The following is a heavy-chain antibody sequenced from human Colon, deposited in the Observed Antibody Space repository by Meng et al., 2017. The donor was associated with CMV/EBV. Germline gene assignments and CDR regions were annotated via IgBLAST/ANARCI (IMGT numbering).Heavy chain of an antibody. Sequence: AGFTFSDAWMSWVRQAPGKGLEWVGRIKTKANGETIDYAAPVKGRFTISRDDSKNTLYLQMNNLRTEDTGIYYCNTETGPWYRVYWGQGTLVTVSS. V-gene: IGHV3-15*01. CDR2: IKTKANGETI. CDR1: GFTFSDAW. J-gene: IGHJ4*02. CDR3: NTETGPWYRVY. D-gene: IGHD1-26*01.